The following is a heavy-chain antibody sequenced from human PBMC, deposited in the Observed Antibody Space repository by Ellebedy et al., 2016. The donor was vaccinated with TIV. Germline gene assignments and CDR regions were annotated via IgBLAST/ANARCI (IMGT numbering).Heavy chain of an antibody. CDR2: INPTSGSP. CDR3: ARGDNYYYDSSGYYYSY. CDR1: GYTFTSYF. V-gene: IGHV1-46*01. D-gene: IGHD3-22*01. Sequence: ASVKVSCRASGYTFTSYFLYWVRQAPGQGLEWMGIINPTSGSPNYAQKFQGRVTMTRDTSTSTVYRDLSSLRSEDTAVYYCARGDNYYYDSSGYYYSYWGQGTLVTVSS. J-gene: IGHJ4*02.